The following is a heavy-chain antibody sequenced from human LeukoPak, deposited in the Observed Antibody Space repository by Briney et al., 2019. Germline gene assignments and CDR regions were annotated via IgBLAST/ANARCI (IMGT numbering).Heavy chain of an antibody. CDR3: ARQKDYSHYFDY. CDR1: GNSLTNYW. V-gene: IGHV5-51*01. Sequence: GESLKISCKGSGNSLTNYWICWVCQMPGKGLEWMGIIYPGDSGTRYSPSFQGQVTISVDKSISTAYLQWRSLKASDTAMYYCARQKDYSHYFDYWGQGTLVTVSS. CDR2: IYPGDSGT. J-gene: IGHJ4*02. D-gene: IGHD4-11*01.